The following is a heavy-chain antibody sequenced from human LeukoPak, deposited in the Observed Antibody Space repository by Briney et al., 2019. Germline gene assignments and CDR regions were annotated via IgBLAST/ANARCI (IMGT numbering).Heavy chain of an antibody. CDR3: ARDSGLRYCSSTSCYEYDAFDI. CDR2: IRSSRSYI. D-gene: IGHD2-2*01. J-gene: IGHJ3*02. V-gene: IGHV3-21*01. CDR1: GFTFSSFS. Sequence: GGSLRLSCAASGFTFSSFSMNWVRQAPGKGLEWVSSIRSSRSYIYYADSVKGRFTISRDNAKNSLYLQMNSLRAEDTAVYYCARDSGLRYCSSTSCYEYDAFDIWGQGTMVTVSS.